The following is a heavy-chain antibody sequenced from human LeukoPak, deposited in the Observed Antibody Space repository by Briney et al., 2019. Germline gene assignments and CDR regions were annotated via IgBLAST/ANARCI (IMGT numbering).Heavy chain of an antibody. CDR3: ARGTFWSGYYYYYYGMDV. CDR2: IYYSGST. CDR1: GGSISSYY. V-gene: IGHV4-59*01. D-gene: IGHD3-3*01. Sequence: SETLSLTCTVSGGSISSYYWSWIRQPPGKGLEWIGYIYYSGSTNYNPSLKSRVTISVDTSKNQFSLKLSSVTAADTAVYYCARGTFWSGYYYYYYGMDVWGQGTTVTVSS. J-gene: IGHJ6*02.